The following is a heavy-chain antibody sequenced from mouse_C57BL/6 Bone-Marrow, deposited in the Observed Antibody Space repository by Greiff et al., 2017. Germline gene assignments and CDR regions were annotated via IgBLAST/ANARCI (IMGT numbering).Heavy chain of an antibody. CDR3: ARWSPFYDGSRY. CDR2: INPGSGGT. Sequence: VQLVESGAELVRPGTSVKVSCKASGYAFTNYLIEWVKQRPGQGLEWIGVINPGSGGTNYNEKFKGKATLTADKSSSTAYMQLSSLTSEDSAVYFCARWSPFYDGSRYWGQGTTLTVSS. CDR1: GYAFTNYL. J-gene: IGHJ2*01. V-gene: IGHV1-54*01. D-gene: IGHD2-3*01.